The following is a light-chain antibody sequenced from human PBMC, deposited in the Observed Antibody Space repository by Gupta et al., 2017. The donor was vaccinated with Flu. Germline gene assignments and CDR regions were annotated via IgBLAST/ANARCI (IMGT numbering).Light chain of an antibody. Sequence: MLLTHPPATLSASPGERATLSCRARQSIRNNLAWYQQKPGQAPRLLIYAASTRATGIPARFSGSGSGTEFTLTISSLQSEDFAVYYCQQDDDWPATFGQGTKLEI. J-gene: IGKJ2*01. V-gene: IGKV3D-15*01. CDR1: QSIRNN. CDR3: QQDDDWPAT. CDR2: AAS.